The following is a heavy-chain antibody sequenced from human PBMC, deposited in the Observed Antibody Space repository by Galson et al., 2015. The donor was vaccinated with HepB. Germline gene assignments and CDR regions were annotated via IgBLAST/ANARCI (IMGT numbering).Heavy chain of an antibody. V-gene: IGHV1-3*01. D-gene: IGHD3-10*01. CDR3: ARNYGNAFNI. CDR1: GYTFTSYA. Sequence: SVKVSCKASGYTFTSYAMHWVRQAPGQRLEWMGWINAGNGNTKYPQKFQGRATTTRDTSASTAYMELSSLRSEDTAVYYCARNYGNAFNIWGQGTMVTVSS. J-gene: IGHJ3*02. CDR2: INAGNGNT.